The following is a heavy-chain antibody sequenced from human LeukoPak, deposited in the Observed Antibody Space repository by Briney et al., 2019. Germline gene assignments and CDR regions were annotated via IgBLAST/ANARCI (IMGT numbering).Heavy chain of an antibody. CDR2: IYHSGST. Sequence: TLSLTCAVSGGSISSGGYSWSWIRQPPGKGLEWIGYIYHSGSTYYNPSLKSRVTISVDRSKNQFSLKLSSVTAADTAVYYCTRDRGRITIFGVAMSGMDVWGQGTTVTVSS. CDR3: TRDRGRITIFGVAMSGMDV. D-gene: IGHD3-3*01. V-gene: IGHV4-30-2*01. CDR1: GGSISSGGYS. J-gene: IGHJ6*02.